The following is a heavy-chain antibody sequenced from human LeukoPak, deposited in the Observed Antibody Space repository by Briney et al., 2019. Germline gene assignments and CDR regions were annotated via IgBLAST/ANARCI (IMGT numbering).Heavy chain of an antibody. Sequence: GGSLRLSCAASGFTFSSYAMSWVRQAPGKGLEWVSSISSSSSYIYYADSVKGRFTISRDNAKNLLYLQMNSLRAEDTAVYYCARGGSADYDFWSGYLYYFDYWGQGTLVTVSS. V-gene: IGHV3-21*01. CDR2: ISSSSSYI. J-gene: IGHJ4*02. D-gene: IGHD3-3*01. CDR3: ARGGSADYDFWSGYLYYFDY. CDR1: GFTFSSYA.